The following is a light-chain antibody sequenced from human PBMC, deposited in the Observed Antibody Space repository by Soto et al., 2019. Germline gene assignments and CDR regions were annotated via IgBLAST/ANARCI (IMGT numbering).Light chain of an antibody. J-gene: IGKJ1*01. V-gene: IGKV3-20*01. CDR1: QSVSNHF. CDR3: QQSVSSPRT. CDR2: VAY. Sequence: EIVLTHSPGTLSLSRGERATLSCRASQSVSNHFLACYQQHPGQAPRLLISVAYSRATGLADRFSGSGSGTDFNLPIRSLEPEDFAVYSCQQSVSSPRTCGQGTKVDI.